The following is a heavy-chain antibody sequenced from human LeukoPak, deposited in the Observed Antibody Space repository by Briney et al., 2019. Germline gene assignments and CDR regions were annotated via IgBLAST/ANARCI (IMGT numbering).Heavy chain of an antibody. CDR3: ARARFPGSTVRGVITEFHY. D-gene: IGHD3-10*01. V-gene: IGHV1-69*13. CDR1: GGTFSSYA. CDR2: IIPIFGTA. Sequence: SVKVSCKASGGTFSSYAISWVRQAPGQGLEWMGGIIPIFGTANYAQKFQGRVTITADESTSTAYMELSSLRSENTAVYYCARARFPGSTVRGVITEFHYWGQGTLVTVSS. J-gene: IGHJ4*02.